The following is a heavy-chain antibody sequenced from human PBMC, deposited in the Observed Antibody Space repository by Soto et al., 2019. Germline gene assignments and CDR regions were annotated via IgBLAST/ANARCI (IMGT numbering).Heavy chain of an antibody. Sequence: SETLSLTCTVSGGSISSYYWSWIRQPPGKGLEWIGYIYYSGSTNYNPSLKSRVTISVDTSKNQFSLKLSSVTAADTAVYYCAREGDYADLTYWGQGTLVTVSS. CDR1: GGSISSYY. D-gene: IGHD4-17*01. J-gene: IGHJ4*02. V-gene: IGHV4-59*01. CDR3: AREGDYADLTY. CDR2: IYYSGST.